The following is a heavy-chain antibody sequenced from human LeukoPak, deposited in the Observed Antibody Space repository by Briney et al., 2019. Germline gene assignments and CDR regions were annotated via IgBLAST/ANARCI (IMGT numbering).Heavy chain of an antibody. J-gene: IGHJ6*02. D-gene: IGHD6-13*01. V-gene: IGHV3-7*01. CDR3: ARGKGSYSSSWYPFYYYYYGMDV. Sequence: PGGSLRLSCAASGFTFSSYWMSWVRQAPGKGLEWVANIKQDGSEKYYVDSVEGRFTISRDNAKNSLYLQMNSLRAEDTAVYYCARGKGSYSSSWYPFYYYYYGMDVWGQGTTVTVSS. CDR2: IKQDGSEK. CDR1: GFTFSSYW.